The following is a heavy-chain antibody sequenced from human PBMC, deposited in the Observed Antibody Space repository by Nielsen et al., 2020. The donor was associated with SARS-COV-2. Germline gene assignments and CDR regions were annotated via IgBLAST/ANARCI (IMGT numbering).Heavy chain of an antibody. J-gene: IGHJ4*02. CDR3: AKLPVSYSSSWFYFDY. D-gene: IGHD6-13*01. Sequence: GGSLRLSCAASGFTFSSYSMNWVRQAPGKGLEWVSSISSSSSYIYYADSVKGRFTISRDNAKNSLYLQMNSLRAEDTAVYYCAKLPVSYSSSWFYFDYWGQGTLVTVSS. CDR1: GFTFSSYS. CDR2: ISSSSSYI. V-gene: IGHV3-21*04.